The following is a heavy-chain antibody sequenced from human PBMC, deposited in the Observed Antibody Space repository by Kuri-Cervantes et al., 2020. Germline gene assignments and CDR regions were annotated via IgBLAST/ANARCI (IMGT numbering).Heavy chain of an antibody. Sequence: SVKVSCKASGGTFSSSVLSWVRQAPGQGLEWMGGLFPLFGTVRYAQKFQGRLTITADQSTNTAYMELSSLRSEDTAVYYCARGGYSYGSSFFDLWGRGTLVTVSS. CDR3: ARGGYSYGSSFFDL. D-gene: IGHD5-18*01. V-gene: IGHV1-69*13. CDR1: GGTFSSSV. J-gene: IGHJ2*01. CDR2: LFPLFGTV.